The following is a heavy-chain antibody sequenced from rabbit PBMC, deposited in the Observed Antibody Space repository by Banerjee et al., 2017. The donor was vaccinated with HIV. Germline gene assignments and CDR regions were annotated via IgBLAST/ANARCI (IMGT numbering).Heavy chain of an antibody. D-gene: IGHD6-1*01. CDR3: GRDRDGDAGYGSLAL. V-gene: IGHV1S43*01. CDR1: GFSFSGGYW. Sequence: QQQLEESGGGLVKPGTSLTLTCKASGFSFSGGYWMCWVRQAPGKGLELIACIYSSNGDKWYASWVNGRFTISRSTSLNTVDLKMTSLTVADTATYFCGRDRDGDAGYGSLALWGPGTLVTVS. CDR2: IYSSNGDK. J-gene: IGHJ4*01.